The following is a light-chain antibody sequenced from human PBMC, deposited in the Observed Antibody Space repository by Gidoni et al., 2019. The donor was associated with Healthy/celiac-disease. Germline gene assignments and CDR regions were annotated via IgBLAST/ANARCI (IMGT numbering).Light chain of an antibody. CDR1: QSVLYSSNNKNY. CDR3: QQYYSTPPA. J-gene: IGKJ1*01. V-gene: IGKV4-1*01. CDR2: WAS. Sequence: DIVMTQSPDSLAVSLGERATINCKSSQSVLYSSNNKNYLAWSQQKPGQPPKLLIYWASTRESGVPDRFSGSGSGTDFTLTISSLQAEDVAVYYCQQYYSTPPAFXQXTKVEIK.